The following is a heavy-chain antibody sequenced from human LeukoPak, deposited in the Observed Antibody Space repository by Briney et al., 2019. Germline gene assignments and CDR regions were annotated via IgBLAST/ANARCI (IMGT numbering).Heavy chain of an antibody. Sequence: GGSLRLSCAASGLNFKSCSMNWVRQAPGKGLEWISYISSSCENIDYADSVKGRFIISRDNAKNSLHLQMNSLRDEDKAVYSCASFDFTQAKYYYGKNVWGQGTTVTVS. V-gene: IGHV3-48*02. CDR1: GLNFKSCS. J-gene: IGHJ6*02. CDR2: ISSSCENI. D-gene: IGHD3-3*01. CDR3: ASFDFTQAKYYYGKNV.